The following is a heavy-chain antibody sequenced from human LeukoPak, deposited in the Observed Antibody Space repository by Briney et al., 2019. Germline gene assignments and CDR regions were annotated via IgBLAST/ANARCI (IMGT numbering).Heavy chain of an antibody. J-gene: IGHJ6*03. V-gene: IGHV4-39*01. D-gene: IGHD1-1*01. CDR1: GGSISSSSYY. CDR2: IYYSGST. Sequence: SETLSLTCTVSGGSISSSSYYWGWIRQPPGKGLEWIGSIYYSGSTYYNLSLKSRVTISVDTSKNQFPLKLSSVTAADTAVYYCAQERRYYYYYMDVWGKGTTVTVSS. CDR3: AQERRYYYYYMDV.